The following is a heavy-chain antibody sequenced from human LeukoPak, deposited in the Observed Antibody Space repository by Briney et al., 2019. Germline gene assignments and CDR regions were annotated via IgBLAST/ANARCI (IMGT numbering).Heavy chain of an antibody. D-gene: IGHD2-2*01. V-gene: IGHV4-39*01. CDR2: IYYSGST. Sequence: PSETLSLTCTVSGGSISSSSYYWRWIRQPPRRGLEWIGSIYYSGSTYCNPSLTSRVTLSVDTSKDEFSLKLSSMTADDTAVYCAARLVVPAAMGHGFDYGGEGTLVTVSS. CDR1: GGSISSSSYY. CDR3: ARLVVPAAMGHGFDY. J-gene: IGHJ4*02.